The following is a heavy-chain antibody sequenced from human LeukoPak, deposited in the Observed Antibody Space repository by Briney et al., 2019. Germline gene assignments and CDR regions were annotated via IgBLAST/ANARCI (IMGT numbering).Heavy chain of an antibody. Sequence: GASVKVSCRASGYTFSSYGISWVRQAPGQGLEWMGWISGYNGDTNYAQKFQGRVTMTEDTSTDTAYMELSSLGSEDTAVYYCATARQAVAGTFDIWGQGTMVTVSS. CDR2: ISGYNGDT. CDR3: ATARQAVAGTFDI. V-gene: IGHV1-18*01. CDR1: GYTFSSYG. D-gene: IGHD6-19*01. J-gene: IGHJ3*02.